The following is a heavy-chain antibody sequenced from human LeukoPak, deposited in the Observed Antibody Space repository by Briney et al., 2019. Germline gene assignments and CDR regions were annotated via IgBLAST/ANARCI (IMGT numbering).Heavy chain of an antibody. Sequence: SETLSLTCTVSGGSISSYYWSWIRQPPGKGLEWIGYIYYSGSTNYNPSLKSRVTISVDTSKNQFSLKLSSVTAADTAVYYCASLTTAEAFDIWGQGTMVTVSS. CDR3: ASLTTAEAFDI. D-gene: IGHD3-22*01. J-gene: IGHJ3*02. CDR1: GGSISSYY. V-gene: IGHV4-59*01. CDR2: IYYSGST.